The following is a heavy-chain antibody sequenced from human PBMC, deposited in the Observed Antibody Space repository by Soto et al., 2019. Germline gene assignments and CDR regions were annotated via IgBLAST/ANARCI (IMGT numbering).Heavy chain of an antibody. V-gene: IGHV3-23*01. Sequence: EVQLLESGGGLVQPGGSLRLSCAASGFTFSSYAMSWVRQAPGKGLEWVSAISGSGGSTYYADSVKGRFTISRDNYNNTLYLQMNSLRADDTAVYYCAKDSVPPCDSSGYFRNAGNWFDPWGQGTLVTVSS. CDR1: GFTFSSYA. J-gene: IGHJ5*02. CDR2: ISGSGGST. D-gene: IGHD3-22*01. CDR3: AKDSVPPCDSSGYFRNAGNWFDP.